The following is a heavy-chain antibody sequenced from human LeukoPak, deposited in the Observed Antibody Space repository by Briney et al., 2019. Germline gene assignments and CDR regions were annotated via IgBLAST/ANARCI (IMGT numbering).Heavy chain of an antibody. Sequence: GGSLRLSCAASGFTFSSYWMHWVRQAPGKGLVWVSRISSDGSRISYADSVKGRFTISRDDAKKTLDLQMNSLRAEDTAVYFCVRDNGRNGFDIWGQGTMVTVSS. CDR1: GFTFSSYW. CDR2: ISSDGSRI. CDR3: VRDNGRNGFDI. V-gene: IGHV3-74*01. J-gene: IGHJ3*02.